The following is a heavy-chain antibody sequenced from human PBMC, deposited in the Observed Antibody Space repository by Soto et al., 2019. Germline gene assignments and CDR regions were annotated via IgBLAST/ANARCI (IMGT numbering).Heavy chain of an antibody. J-gene: IGHJ4*02. D-gene: IGHD2-2*01. V-gene: IGHV4-34*01. Sequence: QVQLQQWGAGLLKPSETLSLTCAVYGGSFSGYYWSWIRQPPGKGLEWIGEINHSGSTNYNPSLKSRVTISVDTSKNQFSLKLSSVTAADTAVYYCARDPSSTSSGSLGGWGQGTLVTVSS. CDR2: INHSGST. CDR1: GGSFSGYY. CDR3: ARDPSSTSSGSLGG.